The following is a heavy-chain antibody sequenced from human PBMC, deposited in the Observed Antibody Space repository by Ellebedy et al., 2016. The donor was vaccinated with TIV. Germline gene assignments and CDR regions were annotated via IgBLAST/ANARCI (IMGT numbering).Heavy chain of an antibody. CDR1: GGSISSSSYY. CDR3: ARHSADGCSGGSCRNDYMDV. V-gene: IGHV4-39*01. D-gene: IGHD2-15*01. Sequence: SETLSLXCTVSGGSISSSSYYWGWIRQPPGKGLEWIGSLFYGGSTYYKLSLKSRLTISVDTSKNQFSLKVTSVTAADTAVYYCARHSADGCSGGSCRNDYMDVWGKGTRVTVSS. J-gene: IGHJ6*03. CDR2: LFYGGST.